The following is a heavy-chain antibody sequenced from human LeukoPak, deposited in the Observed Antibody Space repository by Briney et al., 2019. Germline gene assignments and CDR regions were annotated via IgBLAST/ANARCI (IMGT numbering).Heavy chain of an antibody. J-gene: IGHJ5*02. V-gene: IGHV4-39*01. Sequence: TETLSLTCTVSGGSISSSSYYWGWIRQPPGKGLEWIGSVYYSGSTYYNPSLKGRVTISVDTSKNQFSLKLSSVTAADTAVYYCARLRMLSYYYENNGQRNWFDPWGQGTLVTVSS. D-gene: IGHD3-22*01. CDR2: VYYSGST. CDR1: GGSISSSSYY. CDR3: ARLRMLSYYYENNGQRNWFDP.